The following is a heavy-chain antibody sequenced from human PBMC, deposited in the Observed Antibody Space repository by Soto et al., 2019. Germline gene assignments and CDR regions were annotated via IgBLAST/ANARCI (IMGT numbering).Heavy chain of an antibody. D-gene: IGHD3-22*01. CDR2: IYYSGST. Sequence: QLQLQESGPGLVKPSETLSLTCTVSGGSISSSSYYWGWIRQPPGKGLEWIGSIYYSGSTYYNPSLKSRVTISVDTSKNQFSLKLSSVTAADTAVYYCARHKYYYDPFDIWGQGTMVTVSS. CDR3: ARHKYYYDPFDI. V-gene: IGHV4-39*01. J-gene: IGHJ3*02. CDR1: GGSISSSSYY.